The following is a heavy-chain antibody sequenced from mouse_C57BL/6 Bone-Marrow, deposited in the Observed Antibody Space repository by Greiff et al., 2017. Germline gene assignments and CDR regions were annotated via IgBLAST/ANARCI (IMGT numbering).Heavy chain of an antibody. Sequence: EVKLVESGEGLVKPGGSLKLSCAASGFTFSSYAMSWVRQTPEKRLEWVAYISSGGDYIYYADTVKGRFTISRDNAMNTLYLQMSSLKSEDTAMYYCTREGDYYGSSNYFDYWGQGTTLTVSS. CDR1: GFTFSSYA. V-gene: IGHV5-9-1*02. J-gene: IGHJ2*01. CDR2: ISSGGDYI. CDR3: TREGDYYGSSNYFDY. D-gene: IGHD1-1*01.